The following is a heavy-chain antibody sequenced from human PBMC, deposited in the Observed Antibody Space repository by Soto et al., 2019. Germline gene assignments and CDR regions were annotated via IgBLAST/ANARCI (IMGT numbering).Heavy chain of an antibody. CDR3: ARVNNVVVPAASPGAYYYGMDV. D-gene: IGHD2-2*01. Sequence: QVQLQESGPGLVKPSGTLSLTCAVSGGSISSSNWWSWVRQPPGKGLEWIGEIYHSGSTNYNPSLKSRVTISVDKSKNQFSLKLSSVTAADTAVYYCARVNNVVVPAASPGAYYYGMDVWGQGTTVTVSS. CDR2: IYHSGST. V-gene: IGHV4-4*02. CDR1: GGSISSSNW. J-gene: IGHJ6*02.